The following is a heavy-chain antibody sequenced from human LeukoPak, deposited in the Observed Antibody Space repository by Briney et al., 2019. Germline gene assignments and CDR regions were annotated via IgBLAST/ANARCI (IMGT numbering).Heavy chain of an antibody. D-gene: IGHD2-15*01. V-gene: IGHV1-2*06. CDR2: INPNSGGT. Sequence: ASVKVSCKASGYTFTGYYMHWVRQAPGQGLEWMGRINPNSGGTNYAQKFQGRVTMTRDTSVSTAYMELSRLRSDATAVYYCARVRNWCSGGSCYGFDYWGQGTLVTVSS. CDR3: ARVRNWCSGGSCYGFDY. J-gene: IGHJ4*02. CDR1: GYTFTGYY.